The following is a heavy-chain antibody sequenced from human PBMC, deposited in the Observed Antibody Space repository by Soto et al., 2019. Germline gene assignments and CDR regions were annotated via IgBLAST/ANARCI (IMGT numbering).Heavy chain of an antibody. D-gene: IGHD3-9*01. CDR1: GYTFTSYY. CDR3: ARDRLVISINYYYGMDV. J-gene: IGHJ6*02. CDR2: INPSGGST. V-gene: IGHV1-46*01. Sequence: AASVKVSCKASGYTFTSYYMHWVRQAPGQGLEWMGIINPSGGSTSYAQKFQGRVTMTRDTSTSTVYMELSSLRSEDTAVYYCARDRLVISINYYYGMDVWGQGTTVTVSS.